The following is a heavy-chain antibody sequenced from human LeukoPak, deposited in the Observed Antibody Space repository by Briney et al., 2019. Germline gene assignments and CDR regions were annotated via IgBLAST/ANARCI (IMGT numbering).Heavy chain of an antibody. J-gene: IGHJ4*02. CDR3: ARQAPMAPDFDY. D-gene: IGHD3-10*01. CDR1: GGSISSSSYY. V-gene: IGHV4-39*01. Sequence: SETLSLTCTVSGGSISSSSYYWGWIRQPPGKGLEWIGSGYHSGSTYYNPSLKSPVTISVDTSKNQFSLKLSSVTAADTAVYYCARQAPMAPDFDYWGQGTLVTVS. CDR2: GYHSGST.